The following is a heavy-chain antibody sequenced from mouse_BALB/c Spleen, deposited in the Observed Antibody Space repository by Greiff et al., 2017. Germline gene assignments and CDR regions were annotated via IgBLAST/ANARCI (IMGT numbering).Heavy chain of an antibody. V-gene: IGHV2-6-7*01. CDR2: IWGDGST. J-gene: IGHJ2*01. D-gene: IGHD1-1*01. Sequence: QVHVKQSGPGLVAPSQSLSITCTVSGFSLTGYGVNWVRQPPGKGLEWLGMIWGDGSTDYNSALKSRLSISKDNSKSQVFLKMNSLQTDDTARYYCARGWYYGSYFDYWGQGTTLTVSS. CDR3: ARGWYYGSYFDY. CDR1: GFSLTGYG.